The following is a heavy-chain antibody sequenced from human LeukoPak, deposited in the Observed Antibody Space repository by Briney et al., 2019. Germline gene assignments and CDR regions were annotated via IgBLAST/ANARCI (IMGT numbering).Heavy chain of an antibody. Sequence: GGSLRLSCAASGFTFSDYYMSWIRLAPGKGLEWVSYISSSGSTIYYADSVKGRFTISRDNAKNSLYLQMNSLRAEDTAVYYCARDSPTVTHFDYWGQGTLVTVSS. V-gene: IGHV3-11*04. J-gene: IGHJ4*02. CDR3: ARDSPTVTHFDY. CDR1: GFTFSDYY. CDR2: ISSSGSTI. D-gene: IGHD4-17*01.